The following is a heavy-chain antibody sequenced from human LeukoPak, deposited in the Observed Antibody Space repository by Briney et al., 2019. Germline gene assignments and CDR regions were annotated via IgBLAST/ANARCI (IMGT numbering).Heavy chain of an antibody. CDR3: ARSFSTSSAHFDY. J-gene: IGHJ4*02. V-gene: IGHV1-46*01. Sequence: ASVKVSCKASGYTFTGYYMHWVRQAPGQGLEWMGIINPSSGSTTYAQMFQGRVAVTRDTSTSTVYMELSSLRSDDTAVYYCARSFSTSSAHFDYWGQGTLVTVSS. D-gene: IGHD6-13*01. CDR1: GYTFTGYY. CDR2: INPSSGST.